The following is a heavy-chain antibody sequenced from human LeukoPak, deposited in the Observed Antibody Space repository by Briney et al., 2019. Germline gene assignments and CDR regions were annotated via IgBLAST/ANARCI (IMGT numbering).Heavy chain of an antibody. CDR3: AKDSYYYDSSGYYRN. Sequence: PGGSLRLSCAASGFTFSSYAMSWVRQAPGKGLEWVSALSGSGGSTYYADSVKGRFTISRDNSKNTLYLQMNSLRAEDTAVYYCAKDSYYYDSSGYYRNWGQGTLVTVSS. CDR1: GFTFSSYA. V-gene: IGHV3-23*01. CDR2: LSGSGGST. J-gene: IGHJ4*02. D-gene: IGHD3-22*01.